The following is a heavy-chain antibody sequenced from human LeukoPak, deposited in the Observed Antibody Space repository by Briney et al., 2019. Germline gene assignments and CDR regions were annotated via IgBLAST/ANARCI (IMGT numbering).Heavy chain of an antibody. CDR3: ARVDSSGWYYYYGMDV. J-gene: IGHJ6*04. Sequence: GGSLRLSSAASGFTFSSYWMHWVRQAPGNGLVWVSRINSDGSSTSYADSVKGRFTISRDNAKNTLYLQMNSLRAEDTAVYYCARVDSSGWYYYYGMDVWGKGTTVTVSS. CDR1: GFTFSSYW. V-gene: IGHV3-74*01. CDR2: INSDGSST. D-gene: IGHD6-19*01.